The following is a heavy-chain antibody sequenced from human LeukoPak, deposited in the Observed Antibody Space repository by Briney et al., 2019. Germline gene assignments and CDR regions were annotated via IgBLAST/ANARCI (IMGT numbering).Heavy chain of an antibody. D-gene: IGHD2-8*01. J-gene: IGHJ4*02. V-gene: IGHV3-23*01. CDR1: GFSFSNWA. CDR2: FTRNDETT. Sequence: GGSLRLPCAASGFSFSNWAMSWVRQAPGKGLEWVSGFTRNDETTSYADSVKGRFTISRDNSKNTLYLQMSSLRAEDTAVYYCAKVKVVGYSTFDYWGQGALVTVSS. CDR3: AKVKVVGYSTFDY.